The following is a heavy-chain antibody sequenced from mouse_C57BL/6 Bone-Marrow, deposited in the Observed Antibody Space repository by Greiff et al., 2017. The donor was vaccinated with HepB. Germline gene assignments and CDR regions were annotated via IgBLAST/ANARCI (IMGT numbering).Heavy chain of an antibody. D-gene: IGHD2-2*01. Sequence: VQLVESGAELVRPGASVKLSCTASGFNIKDDYMHWVKQRPEQGLEWIGRIHPSDSDTNYNQKFKGKATLTVDKSSSTAYMQLSSLTSEDSAVYYCAIGGLRRGDYWGQGTTLTVSS. CDR1: GFNIKDDY. V-gene: IGHV1-74*01. CDR3: AIGGLRRGDY. J-gene: IGHJ2*01. CDR2: IHPSDSDT.